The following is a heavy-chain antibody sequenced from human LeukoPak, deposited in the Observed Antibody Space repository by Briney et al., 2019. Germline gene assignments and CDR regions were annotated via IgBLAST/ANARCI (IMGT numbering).Heavy chain of an antibody. V-gene: IGHV5-51*01. Sequence: GESLKISCQGSGYSFSNYWIGWVRQMPGKGLEWMGIIYPGDSDTRYSPSFQGLVTISADKSISTAYLQWSSLKASDTAIYYCARRLCTSGVCYYYFDYWGQGTLVTVSS. CDR3: ARRLCTSGVCYYYFDY. CDR2: IYPGDSDT. D-gene: IGHD2-8*01. CDR1: GYSFSNYW. J-gene: IGHJ4*02.